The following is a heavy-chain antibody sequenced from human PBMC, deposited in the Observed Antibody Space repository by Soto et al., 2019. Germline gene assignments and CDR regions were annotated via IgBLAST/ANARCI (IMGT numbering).Heavy chain of an antibody. CDR3: ARGGGIVVVTAPYDQ. CDR2: ISAYNGNT. V-gene: IGHV1-18*01. CDR1: CYTFTSYG. J-gene: IGHJ4*02. Sequence: ASVQVSCKASCYTFTSYGISWVRQAPGQGLEWMGWISAYNGNTNYAQKLQGRVTMTTDTSTSTAYMELRSLRSDDTAVYYCARGGGIVVVTAPYDQWGQGTLVTVSS. D-gene: IGHD2-21*02.